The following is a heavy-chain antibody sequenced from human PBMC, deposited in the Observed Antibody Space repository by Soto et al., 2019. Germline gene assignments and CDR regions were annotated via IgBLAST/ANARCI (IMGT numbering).Heavy chain of an antibody. J-gene: IGHJ4*02. D-gene: IGHD2-15*01. V-gene: IGHV3-9*01. CDR1: GFTFDDYA. CDR2: ISWNSNII. Sequence: EVQLVESGGGLVQPGRSLRLSCAASGFTFDDYAMHWVRRVPGKGLEWVSSISWNSNIIGDADSVKGRFTISRDNVKNSLYLQMNSLRPEVTALYYCAKGGPDGFCSGGRCYFDYWGQGTLVTVSS. CDR3: AKGGPDGFCSGGRCYFDY.